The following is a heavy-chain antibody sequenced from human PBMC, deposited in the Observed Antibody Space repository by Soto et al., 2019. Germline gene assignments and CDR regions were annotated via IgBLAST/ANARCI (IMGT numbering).Heavy chain of an antibody. CDR2: ISGSGGST. J-gene: IGHJ4*02. V-gene: IGHV3-23*01. CDR1: GFTFSSYA. CDR3: AKECPQTRVRSGYYFDY. D-gene: IGHD3-3*01. Sequence: GGSLRLSCAASGFTFSSYAMSWVRQAPGKGLEWVSVISGSGGSTYYADSVKGRFTISRDNSKNTLYLQMHSLRAEDTAVFYCAKECPQTRVRSGYYFDYWGQGTLVTVSS.